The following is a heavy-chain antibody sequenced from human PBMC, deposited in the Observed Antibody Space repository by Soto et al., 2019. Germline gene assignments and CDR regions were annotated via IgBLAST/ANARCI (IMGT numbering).Heavy chain of an antibody. CDR1: GYTFTGYY. D-gene: IGHD5-18*01. Sequence: GASVKVSCKASGYTFTGYYMHWVPQAPGQGHEWMGWINPNSGGTNYAQKFQGWVTMTRDTSISTAYMELSRLRSDDTAVYYWARSGIQLWFFDAFDLWGQGTMVTVSS. CDR2: INPNSGGT. CDR3: ARSGIQLWFFDAFDL. J-gene: IGHJ3*01. V-gene: IGHV1-2*04.